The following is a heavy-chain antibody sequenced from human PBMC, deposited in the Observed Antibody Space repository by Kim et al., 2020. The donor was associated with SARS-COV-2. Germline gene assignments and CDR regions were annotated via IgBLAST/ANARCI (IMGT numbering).Heavy chain of an antibody. CDR1: GFAFTNAW. CDR2: IKSRNYGGTT. V-gene: IGHV3-15*01. J-gene: IGHJ4*02. Sequence: GGSLRLSCATSGFAFTNAWMSWVRQAPGKGLEWVGRIKSRNYGGTTDYAAPVKGRFTVSRDDSKNTLYLQMNSLKAEDTAVYYCTSDSGETGYYFDYWGQGALVTVSS. CDR3: TSDSGETGYYFDY. D-gene: IGHD3-10*01.